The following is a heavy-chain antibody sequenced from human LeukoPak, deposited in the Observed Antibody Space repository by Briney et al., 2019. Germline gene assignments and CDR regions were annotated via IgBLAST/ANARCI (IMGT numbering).Heavy chain of an antibody. V-gene: IGHV4-31*03. D-gene: IGHD4-17*01. J-gene: IGHJ6*02. CDR2: IYYRGST. CDR3: ARDLSVTTDYGMDV. Sequence: SETLSLTCTVSGGSISSGDYYWSWIRQHPGKGLEWIGYIYYRGSTHYNPSLKSRVIISVDTSKNQFSLKLSSVTAADTAVYYCARDLSVTTDYGMDVWGQGTTVTVPS. CDR1: GGSISSGDYY.